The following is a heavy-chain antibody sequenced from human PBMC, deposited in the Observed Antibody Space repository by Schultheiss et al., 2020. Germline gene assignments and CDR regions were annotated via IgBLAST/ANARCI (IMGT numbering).Heavy chain of an antibody. D-gene: IGHD6-13*01. J-gene: IGHJ4*02. CDR3: ARAIESAGTKRIFDY. Sequence: WGSLRLSCAASGFTFSSYGMHWVRQAPGKGLEWVSCITENSRYIYYADSLKGRITISRDNAKSSLYLQMNSLRDEDTAVYYCARAIESAGTKRIFDYWGQGTPVTVSS. CDR1: GFTFSSYG. CDR2: ITENSRYI. V-gene: IGHV3-21*01.